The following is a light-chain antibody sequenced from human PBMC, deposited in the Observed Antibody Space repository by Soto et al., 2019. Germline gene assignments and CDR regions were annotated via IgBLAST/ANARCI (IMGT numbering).Light chain of an antibody. V-gene: IGKV1-5*01. CDR2: DAS. CDR3: QQYNSYPWT. CDR1: QSISSW. Sequence: DIQMTQSPSTLSASVGDRVTITCRASQSISSWLAWYQQKPGQAPKLLMYDASRLESGVPSSFSGSGSGTEFTLTISSLKPDDFATYYCQQYNSYPWTFGLGTKVDIK. J-gene: IGKJ1*01.